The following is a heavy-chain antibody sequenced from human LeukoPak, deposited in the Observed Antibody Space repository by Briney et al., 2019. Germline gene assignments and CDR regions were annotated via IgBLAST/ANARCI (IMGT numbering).Heavy chain of an antibody. CDR1: GFIFSTYG. V-gene: IGHV3-30*02. CDR2: IRHDGSIK. Sequence: GGSLRLSCAASGFIFSTYGMYWVRQAPGKGLEWVAFIRHDGSIKNYADSVKGRSTISRDNSKNTLYLQMNSLRAEDTAVYYCAKDLAAAGSIFDYWGQGTLVTVSS. J-gene: IGHJ4*02. CDR3: AKDLAAAGSIFDY. D-gene: IGHD6-13*01.